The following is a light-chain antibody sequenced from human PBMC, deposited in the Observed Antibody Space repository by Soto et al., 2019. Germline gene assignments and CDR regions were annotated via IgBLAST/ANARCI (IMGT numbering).Light chain of an antibody. J-gene: IGLJ1*01. CDR1: RSDVGGYNY. CDR2: GVS. CDR3: SSYTNTATLDYV. Sequence: QSALAQPASVSGSPGQSITISCTGTRSDVGGYNYVSWYQQHPGKAPKLMIYGVSNRPSGVSDRFSGSKSGNTASLTISGLQAEDEADYYCSSYTNTATLDYVFGTGTKVTVL. V-gene: IGLV2-14*01.